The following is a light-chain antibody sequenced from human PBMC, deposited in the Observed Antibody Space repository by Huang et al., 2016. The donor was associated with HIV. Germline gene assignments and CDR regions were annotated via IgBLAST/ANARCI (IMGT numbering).Light chain of an antibody. V-gene: IGKV3-15*01. CDR1: QSVSRD. Sequence: EIVMTQSPATLFVSPGESATLSCRASQSVSRDLAWFQQKPGQAPRLLIYDTSTRATGIPSRFSGSGSGTDFTLTISSLQSEDFVVYYCQQYNNWPRTFGPGTKVDFK. CDR3: QQYNNWPRT. J-gene: IGKJ3*01. CDR2: DTS.